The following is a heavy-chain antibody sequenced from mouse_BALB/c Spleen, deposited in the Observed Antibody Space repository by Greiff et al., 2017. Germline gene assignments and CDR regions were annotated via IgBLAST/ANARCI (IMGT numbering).Heavy chain of an antibody. CDR2: IWSGGST. J-gene: IGHJ4*01. CDR1: GFSLTSYG. V-gene: IGHV2-2*02. CDR3: ARKRVYYGYDGVSYYAMDY. Sequence: VKLMESGPGLVQPSQSLSITCTVSGFSLTSYGVHWVRQSPGKGLEWLGVIWSGGSTDYNAAFISRLSISKDNSKSQVFFKMNSLQANDTAIYYCARKRVYYGYDGVSYYAMDYWGQGTSVTVSS. D-gene: IGHD2-2*01.